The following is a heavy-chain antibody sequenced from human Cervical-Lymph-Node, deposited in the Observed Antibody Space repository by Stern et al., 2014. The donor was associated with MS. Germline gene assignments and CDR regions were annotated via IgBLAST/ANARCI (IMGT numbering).Heavy chain of an antibody. CDR1: GFTFSDYY. CDR2: VSSSASYT. CDR3: ARGEDIVDY. J-gene: IGHJ4*02. V-gene: IGHV3-11*06. Sequence: VQLVESGGGLVKPGGSLRLSCAASGFTFSDYYMSWIRQAPGKGLGWISYVSSSASYTNYADSVKGRFTISRDNAKTSLYLQMNSLRAEDTAVYYCARGEDIVDYWGQGTLVTVSS. D-gene: IGHD2-15*01.